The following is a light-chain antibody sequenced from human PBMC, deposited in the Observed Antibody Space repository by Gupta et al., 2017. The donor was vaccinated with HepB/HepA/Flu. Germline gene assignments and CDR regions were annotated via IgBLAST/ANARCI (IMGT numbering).Light chain of an antibody. Sequence: SPSSLSASVGDTVTITCRASQSINTFLHWYQQRPGRAPKLLISTTSTLQSGVPSRFSGSGSGTDFTLTISRLQPEDFATYYCQQTDTTPITFGQGTRLEIK. CDR3: QQTDTTPIT. CDR1: QSINTF. CDR2: TTS. J-gene: IGKJ5*01. V-gene: IGKV1-39*01.